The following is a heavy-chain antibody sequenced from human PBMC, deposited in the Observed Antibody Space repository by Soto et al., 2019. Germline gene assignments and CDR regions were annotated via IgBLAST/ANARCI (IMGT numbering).Heavy chain of an antibody. V-gene: IGHV1-46*01. J-gene: IGHJ6*02. CDR1: GYTFTSYY. Sequence: QVQLVQSGAEVKKPGASVKVSCKASGYTFTSYYIHWVRQAPGQGLEWMGIINPSGGSTSYAQKFQGRVTMTRDTSTSTVYMELSSLRSEDTAVYYCAREIAARLYYYYGMDVWGQGTTVTVSS. CDR3: AREIAARLYYYYGMDV. D-gene: IGHD6-6*01. CDR2: INPSGGST.